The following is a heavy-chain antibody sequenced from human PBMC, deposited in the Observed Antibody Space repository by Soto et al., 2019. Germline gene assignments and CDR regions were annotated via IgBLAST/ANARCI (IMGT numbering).Heavy chain of an antibody. CDR2: ISGSSSYT. D-gene: IGHD6-19*01. J-gene: IGHJ4*02. Sequence: GSLRLSCAASGFTFSDHYMSWIRQAPGKGLEWVSYISGSSSYTNYADSVKGRFTISRDNAKNSLYLQMNSLRAEDTAVYYCARYVRYSSGSIDYWCQGTLVTVSS. CDR3: ARYVRYSSGSIDY. V-gene: IGHV3-11*06. CDR1: GFTFSDHY.